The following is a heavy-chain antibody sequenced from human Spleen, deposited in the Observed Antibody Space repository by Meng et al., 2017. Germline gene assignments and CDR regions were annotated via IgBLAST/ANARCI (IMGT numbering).Heavy chain of an antibody. D-gene: IGHD4-11*01. J-gene: IGHJ4*02. CDR3: ARGPTTMAHDFDY. CDR1: VGSFSDYY. V-gene: IGHV4-34*01. CDR2: INHSGST. Sequence: TQSLACLVAVGSFSDYYGSWIRQPPGKGLEWIGEINHSGSTNYNPSLESRATISVDTSQNNLSLKLSSVTAADSAVYYCARGPTTMAHDFDYWGQGTLVTVSS.